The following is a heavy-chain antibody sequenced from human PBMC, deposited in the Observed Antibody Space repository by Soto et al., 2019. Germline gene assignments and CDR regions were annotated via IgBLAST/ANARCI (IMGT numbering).Heavy chain of an antibody. D-gene: IGHD3-10*01. CDR3: ARDSNYDSGTPDY. V-gene: IGHV3-30*02. CDR2: VRSDGSNK. CDR1: GFTFSIYG. J-gene: IGHJ4*02. Sequence: QVQLVESGGGVAQPGRSLRLSCAASGFTFSIYGMHWVRQAPGKGLEWVAFVRSDGSNKYYADSVKGRFTISRDNAVNTLYLQMNSLRAEDMALYYCARDSNYDSGTPDYWGQGTLGTVSS.